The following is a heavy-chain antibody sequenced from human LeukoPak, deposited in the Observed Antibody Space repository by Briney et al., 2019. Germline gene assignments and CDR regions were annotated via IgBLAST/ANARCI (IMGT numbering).Heavy chain of an antibody. D-gene: IGHD3-10*01. CDR3: ARDRHYYGSGSKAYFDL. CDR1: GGSISSSSYY. J-gene: IGHJ2*01. CDR2: IYYSGST. Sequence: PSETLSLTCTVSGGSISSSSYYWGWIRQPPGKGLEWIGSIYYSGSTYYSPSLKSRVTISVDTSKSQFSLNLSSVTAADTAVYYCARDRHYYGSGSKAYFDLWGRGTLVTVSS. V-gene: IGHV4-39*07.